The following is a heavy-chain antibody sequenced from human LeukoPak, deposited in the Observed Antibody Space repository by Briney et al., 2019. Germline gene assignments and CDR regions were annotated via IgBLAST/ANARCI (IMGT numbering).Heavy chain of an antibody. J-gene: IGHJ4*02. V-gene: IGHV4-59*08. D-gene: IGHD4-17*01. CDR2: IYYSGST. CDR3: ARLAGDYPFDY. CDR1: GGSISSYY. Sequence: SETLSLTCTASGGSISSYYWSWIRQPPGKGLEWIGYIYYSGSTNYNPSLKSRVTISVDTSKNQFSLKLSSVTAADTAVYYCARLAGDYPFDYWGQGTLVTVSS.